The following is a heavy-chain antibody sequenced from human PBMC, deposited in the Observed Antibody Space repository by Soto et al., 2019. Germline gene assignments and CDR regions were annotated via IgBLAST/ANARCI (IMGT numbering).Heavy chain of an antibody. Sequence: QVQLQQWGAGLLKPSETLSLTCAVYGGSFSGYYWSWIRQPPGKGLAWIGEINHSGSTNYNPSLKSRVTISVDTSKIQFSLKLSSVTAADTAVYYCARVGGATVVTPYYYYGMDVWGQGTTVTVSS. D-gene: IGHD4-17*01. J-gene: IGHJ6*02. CDR1: GGSFSGYY. CDR2: INHSGST. V-gene: IGHV4-34*01. CDR3: ARVGGATVVTPYYYYGMDV.